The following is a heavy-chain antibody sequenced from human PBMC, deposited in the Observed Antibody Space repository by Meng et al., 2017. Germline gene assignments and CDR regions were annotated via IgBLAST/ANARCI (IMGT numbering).Heavy chain of an antibody. CDR3: ARGGDYSSWDY. V-gene: IGHV1-8*01. D-gene: IGHD4-11*01. Sequence: QVERVQDGAEVKKPGASVKVSGKPSGYLCTSYDINWIRQAPGQGLEWMGWVNPINGKTGYAQKFQGRLTMTRDTSIRTAYMELSSLKSEDTAIYYCARGGDYSSWDYWGQGTLVTVSS. J-gene: IGHJ4*02. CDR2: VNPINGKT. CDR1: GYLCTSYD.